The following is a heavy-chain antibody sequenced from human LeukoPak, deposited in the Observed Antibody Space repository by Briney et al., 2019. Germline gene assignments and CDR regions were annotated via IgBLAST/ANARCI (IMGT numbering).Heavy chain of an antibody. Sequence: PSETLSLTCTVSGGSISSGSYSWSWIRQPPGKGLEWIGYIYHSGSTYYNPSLKSRVTISVDTSKNQLSLKLSSVTAADTAVYYCARESNYYGSGTGWFDPWGQGTLVTVSS. CDR1: GGSISSGSYS. J-gene: IGHJ5*02. CDR3: ARESNYYGSGTGWFDP. CDR2: IYHSGST. V-gene: IGHV4-30-4*07. D-gene: IGHD3-10*01.